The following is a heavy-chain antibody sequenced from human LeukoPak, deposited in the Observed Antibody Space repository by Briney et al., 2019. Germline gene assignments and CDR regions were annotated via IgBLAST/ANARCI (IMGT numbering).Heavy chain of an antibody. Sequence: GGSLRLSCAASGFTFSSYSMTWVRLAPGKGLEWVSVISGSGGNTVYADSVKGRFTISRDNSKNTLYLQMNSLRAEDTAVYYCAKPSVSGTGRSWFDAWGQGALVTVSS. J-gene: IGHJ5*02. CDR3: AKPSVSGTGRSWFDA. V-gene: IGHV3-23*01. D-gene: IGHD6-19*01. CDR1: GFTFSSYS. CDR2: ISGSGGNT.